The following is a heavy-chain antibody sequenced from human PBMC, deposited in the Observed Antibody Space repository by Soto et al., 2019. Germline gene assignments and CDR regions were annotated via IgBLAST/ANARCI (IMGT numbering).Heavy chain of an antibody. CDR3: ARSGAYCTSITCLFDSF. CDR1: GYTFTGYV. J-gene: IGHJ4*02. Sequence: ASVKVSCKASGYTFTGYVCAWVRQAPGQGLEWMGWISAYNGDTNYAQKFQDRVTLTTDTSTTTAHMELRNLGSDDTAVYYCARSGAYCTSITCLFDSFWGLGTLVTVSS. D-gene: IGHD2-2*01. V-gene: IGHV1-18*01. CDR2: ISAYNGDT.